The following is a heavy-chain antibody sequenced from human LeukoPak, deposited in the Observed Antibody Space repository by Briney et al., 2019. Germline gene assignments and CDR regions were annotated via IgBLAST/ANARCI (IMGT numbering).Heavy chain of an antibody. V-gene: IGHV3-23*01. Sequence: GGSLRLSCAASGFTFSSYAVSWVRQTPGKGLEWVSIISGSGGSVYYAGSVKGRFTISRDNSKNTLYMQMNSLRAEDTAVYYCAKSDRGDSSGYCASWGQGTLVTVSS. CDR3: AKSDRGDSSGYCAS. D-gene: IGHD3-22*01. CDR2: ISGSGGSV. CDR1: GFTFSSYA. J-gene: IGHJ5*02.